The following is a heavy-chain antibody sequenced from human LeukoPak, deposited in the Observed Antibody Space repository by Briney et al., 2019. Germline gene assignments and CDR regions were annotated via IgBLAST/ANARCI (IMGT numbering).Heavy chain of an antibody. CDR3: ARAGVLDFDY. J-gene: IGHJ4*02. V-gene: IGHV1-8*01. D-gene: IGHD3-3*02. CDR2: MNPNSGTT. CDR1: GYTFTSYD. Sequence: ASVRVSCKASGYTFTSYDFNWVRQAPGQGPEWIGWMNPNSGTTGHAQKFQGRVTMTRDTSTSTVYMELSSLRSEDTAVYYCARAGVLDFDYWGQGTLVTVSS.